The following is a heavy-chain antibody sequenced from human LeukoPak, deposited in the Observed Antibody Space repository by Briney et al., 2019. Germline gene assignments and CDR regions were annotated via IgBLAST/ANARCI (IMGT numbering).Heavy chain of an antibody. J-gene: IGHJ4*02. Sequence: PGGSLRLSCAASGFTFSSNAMNWVRQAPGKGLEWVAAIYGRGETTYYADLVKGRFTISRDNSKNTLYLQMNSLRAEDTAVYYCAKTAMIKVIINTYPKGLNYWCQGTLVTVSS. V-gene: IGHV3-23*01. CDR1: GFTFSSNA. CDR3: AKTAMIKVIINTYPKGLNY. D-gene: IGHD3-10*01. CDR2: IYGRGETT.